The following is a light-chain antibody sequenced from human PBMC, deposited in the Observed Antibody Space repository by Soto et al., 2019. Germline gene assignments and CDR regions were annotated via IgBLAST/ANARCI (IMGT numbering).Light chain of an antibody. Sequence: QSVLTQPPSASGSPGQSVTISCTGTSSNVGGYNYVSWYQQHPGKAPKVMMYAVSKRPSGVPDRFSGSKSGNTASLTVSGLQAEDEADYYCSSYGGSISLNVLGGGTKVTVL. CDR2: AVS. V-gene: IGLV2-8*01. CDR1: SSNVGGYNY. CDR3: SSYGGSISLNV. J-gene: IGLJ2*01.